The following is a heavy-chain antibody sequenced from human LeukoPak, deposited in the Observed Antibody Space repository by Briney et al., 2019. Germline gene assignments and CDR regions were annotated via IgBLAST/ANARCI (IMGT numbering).Heavy chain of an antibody. CDR2: IRYGGSNK. Sequence: GGSLRLSCAASGFTFSSYGMHWVRQAPGKGLEWVAFIRYGGSNKYYADSVKGRFTISRDNSKNTLYLQMNSLRAEDTAVYYCSKEDCSSTSCSNWFDPWGQGTLVTVSS. CDR1: GFTFSSYG. D-gene: IGHD2-2*01. V-gene: IGHV3-30*02. J-gene: IGHJ5*02. CDR3: SKEDCSSTSCSNWFDP.